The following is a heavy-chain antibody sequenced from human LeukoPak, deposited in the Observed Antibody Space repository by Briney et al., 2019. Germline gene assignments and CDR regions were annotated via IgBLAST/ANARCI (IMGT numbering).Heavy chain of an antibody. CDR2: ISGSGGST. Sequence: GGSLRLSCAASGFTFSSYAMSWVRQAPGKGLEWVSAISGSGGSTYYADSVKGRFTISRDNSKNTLYLQMNSLRAEDTAVYYCAGTSMVRGVIISYGMDVWGQGTTVTVSS. J-gene: IGHJ6*02. CDR1: GFTFSSYA. D-gene: IGHD3-10*01. V-gene: IGHV3-23*01. CDR3: AGTSMVRGVIISYGMDV.